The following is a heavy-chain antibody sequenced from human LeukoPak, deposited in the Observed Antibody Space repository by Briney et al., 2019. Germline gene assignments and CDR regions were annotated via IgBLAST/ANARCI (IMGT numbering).Heavy chain of an antibody. J-gene: IGHJ1*01. CDR3: AKEAYYYDSSGYSVAAEYFQH. Sequence: ASVTVSCRASGYTFTGYYMHWVRQAPGQGLEWMGWINPNSGGTNYAQKFQGRVTMTRDTSISTAYMELSRLRSDDTAVYYCAKEAYYYDSSGYSVAAEYFQHWGQGTLVTVSS. CDR1: GYTFTGYY. V-gene: IGHV1-2*02. CDR2: INPNSGGT. D-gene: IGHD3-22*01.